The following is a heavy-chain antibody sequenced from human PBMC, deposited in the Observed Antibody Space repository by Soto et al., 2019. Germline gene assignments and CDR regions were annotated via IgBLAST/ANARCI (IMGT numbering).Heavy chain of an antibody. CDR3: AKVVFHDSDNYRNCFDS. J-gene: IGHJ5*01. V-gene: IGHV3-23*01. CDR2: INTRGTRT. Sequence: EVQLLESGGGLEQPGGSLRLSCAASGFSFSSYAMTWVRQAPGKGLEWVSGINTRGTRTYYAGSVKGRFTVSRDNSKNTLFPQMNSLRAEDTAIYHCAKVVFHDSDNYRNCFDSWGQGTLVTVSS. D-gene: IGHD3-10*01. CDR1: GFSFSSYA.